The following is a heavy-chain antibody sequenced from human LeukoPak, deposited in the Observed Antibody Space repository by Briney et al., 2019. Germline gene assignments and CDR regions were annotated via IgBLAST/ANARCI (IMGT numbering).Heavy chain of an antibody. CDR1: GGSISSGGYY. CDR2: IYYSGST. Sequence: SETQSLTCTVSGGSISSGGYYWSWIRQHPGKGLEWIGYIYYSGSTYYNPSLKSRVTISVDTSKNQFSLKLSSVTAADTAVYYCARGARGFTHYFDYWGQGTLVTVSS. V-gene: IGHV4-31*03. J-gene: IGHJ4*02. D-gene: IGHD3-10*01. CDR3: ARGARGFTHYFDY.